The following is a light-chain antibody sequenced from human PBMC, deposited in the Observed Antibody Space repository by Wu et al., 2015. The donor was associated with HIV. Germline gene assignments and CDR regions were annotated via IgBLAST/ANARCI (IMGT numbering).Light chain of an antibody. V-gene: IGKV3-20*01. CDR2: GAS. J-gene: IGKJ1*01. Sequence: EIVLTQSPGTLSVSPGERVTLSCRASQSASSSYLAWYQQKRGQAPRLLIYGASNRATGIPDRFSGSGSGTDFTLTISRLEPEDFAVYYCQQYGGSPPTFGQGTKVEIK. CDR3: QQYGGSPPT. CDR1: QSASSSY.